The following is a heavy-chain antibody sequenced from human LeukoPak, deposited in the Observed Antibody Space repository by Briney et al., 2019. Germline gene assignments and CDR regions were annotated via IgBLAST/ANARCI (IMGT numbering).Heavy chain of an antibody. CDR3: ARDDGKLELRSAFDY. D-gene: IGHD1-7*01. CDR1: GGTFSSYA. J-gene: IGHJ4*02. Sequence: SVKVSCKASGGTFSSYAISWVRQAPGQGLEWMGGIIPIFGTANYAQKFQGRVMITADESTSTAYMELSSLRSEDTAVYYCARDDGKLELRSAFDYWGQGTLVTVSS. CDR2: IIPIFGTA. V-gene: IGHV1-69*13.